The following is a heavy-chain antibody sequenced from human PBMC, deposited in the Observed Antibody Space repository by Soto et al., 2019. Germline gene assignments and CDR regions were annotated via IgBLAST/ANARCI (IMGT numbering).Heavy chain of an antibody. CDR1: GFTFSSYG. V-gene: IGHV3-30*18. Sequence: LRLSCAASGFTFSSYGMHWVRQAPGKGLEWVAVISYDGSNKYYADSVKGRSTISRDNSKNTLYLQMNSLRAEDTAVYYCAKDLGYYDSSGYLALDAFDIWGQGTMVTVSS. J-gene: IGHJ3*02. D-gene: IGHD3-22*01. CDR3: AKDLGYYDSSGYLALDAFDI. CDR2: ISYDGSNK.